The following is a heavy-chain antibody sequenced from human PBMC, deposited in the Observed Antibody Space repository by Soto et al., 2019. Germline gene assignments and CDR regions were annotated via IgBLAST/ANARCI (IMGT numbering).Heavy chain of an antibody. CDR3: ASGYSGYGGSGYYGMDV. J-gene: IGHJ6*02. Sequence: ASVKVSCKASGGTFSSYAISWVRQAPGQGLEWMGWISAYNGNTNYAQKLQGRVTMTTDTSTSTAYMELRSLRSDDTAVYYCASGYSGYGGSGYYGMDVWGQGTTVTVS. CDR1: GGTFSSYA. D-gene: IGHD5-12*01. V-gene: IGHV1-18*01. CDR2: ISAYNGNT.